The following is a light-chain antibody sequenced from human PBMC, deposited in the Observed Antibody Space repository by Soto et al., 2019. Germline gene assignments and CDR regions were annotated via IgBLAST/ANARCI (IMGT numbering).Light chain of an antibody. V-gene: IGLV4-69*01. CDR1: SGHSNYA. J-gene: IGLJ2*01. CDR3: QTWGAGIVV. Sequence: QLVLTQSPSASASLGASVKLTCTLSSGHSNYAIAWHQQQSEKGPRYLMKLNSDGSHSKGDGIPDRFSGSSSGAERYLTISSLQSAYEADYYCQTWGAGIVVFGGGTKLTVL. CDR2: LNSDGSH.